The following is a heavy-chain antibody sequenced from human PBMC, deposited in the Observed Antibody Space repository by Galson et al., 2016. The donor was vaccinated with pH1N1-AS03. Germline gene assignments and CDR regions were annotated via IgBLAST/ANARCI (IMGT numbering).Heavy chain of an antibody. CDR1: GDSMNNNNYY. V-gene: IGHV4-39*07. D-gene: IGHD2-15*01. CDR3: ARQTKGYGRGGHCWGWFDP. J-gene: IGHJ5*02. CDR2: IYYRGNT. Sequence: LSLTCTVSGDSMNNNNYYWGWVRQPPGKGLECIGKIYYRGNTYYSPSLKSRVTISADTSKNQFSLRLSSVTAADTGIYYCARQTKGYGRGGHCWGWFDPWGQGTIVNVSP.